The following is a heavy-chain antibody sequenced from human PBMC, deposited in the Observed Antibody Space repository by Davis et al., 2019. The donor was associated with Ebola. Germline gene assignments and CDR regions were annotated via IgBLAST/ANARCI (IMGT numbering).Heavy chain of an antibody. CDR2: ISYDGSNK. J-gene: IGHJ4*02. V-gene: IGHV3-30*04. Sequence: GGSLRLSCAASGFTFSSYAMHWVRQAPGKGLEWVAVISYDGSNKYYADSVKGRFTISRDNSKNTLYLQMNSLRAEDTAVYYCAKDPSITMIEYYFDYWGQGTLVTVSS. CDR3: AKDPSITMIEYYFDY. CDR1: GFTFSSYA. D-gene: IGHD3-22*01.